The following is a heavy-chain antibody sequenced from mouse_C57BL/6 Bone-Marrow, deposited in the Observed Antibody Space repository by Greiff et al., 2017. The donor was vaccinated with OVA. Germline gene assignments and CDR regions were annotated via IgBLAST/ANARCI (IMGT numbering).Heavy chain of an antibody. CDR2: INPSNGGT. D-gene: IGHD1-1*01. J-gene: IGHJ4*01. CDR3: ARTWYYYARPPYAMDY. CDR1: GYTFTSYW. V-gene: IGHV1-53*01. Sequence: QVQLQQPGPELVKPGASVKLSCKASGYTFTSYWMHWVKQRPGQGLEWIGNINPSNGGTNYNEKFKSKATLTVDKSSSTAYMQLSSLTSEDSAVYYCARTWYYYARPPYAMDYWGQGTSVTVSS.